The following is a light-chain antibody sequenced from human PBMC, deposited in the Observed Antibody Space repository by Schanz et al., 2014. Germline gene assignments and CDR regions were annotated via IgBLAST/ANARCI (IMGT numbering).Light chain of an antibody. J-gene: IGKJ3*01. V-gene: IGKV3-15*01. Sequence: EIVMTQSPATLSVSPGERATLSCRASQSVSSNLAWYQQKPGQAPRLLIYGASTRATDIPARFSGSGSATDFTLTISSLQSDDVATYYCQKYNSAPFTFGPGTKVDIK. CDR3: QKYNSAPFT. CDR1: QSVSSN. CDR2: GAS.